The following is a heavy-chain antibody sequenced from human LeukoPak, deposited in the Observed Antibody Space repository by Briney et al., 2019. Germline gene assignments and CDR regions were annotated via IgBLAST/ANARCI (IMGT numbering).Heavy chain of an antibody. D-gene: IGHD2-21*02. V-gene: IGHV3-7*01. CDR2: INQDASET. Sequence: GSLRLSCAASGFTFSSYWMSWVRQAPGKGLEWVAKINQDASETYYVDSVKGRFSISRDNAKNSLSLQMNSLRAEDTAVYYCARHRVTHFDYWGQGTLVTVSP. CDR1: GFTFSSYW. J-gene: IGHJ4*02. CDR3: ARHRVTHFDY.